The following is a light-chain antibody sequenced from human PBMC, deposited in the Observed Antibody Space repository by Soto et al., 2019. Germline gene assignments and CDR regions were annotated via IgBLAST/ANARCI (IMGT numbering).Light chain of an antibody. CDR2: AAS. CDR3: QQAYGFPFT. J-gene: IGKJ5*01. V-gene: IGKV1-12*01. Sequence: DIQMTQSPSTVSASVGDRVTITCRASQNIISWLAWYQQQPGRAPKLLIYAASILQSGVPSRFSGSGSGTHFTLTINTLQPEDFATYYCQQAYGFPFTFGQGTRLQMK. CDR1: QNIISW.